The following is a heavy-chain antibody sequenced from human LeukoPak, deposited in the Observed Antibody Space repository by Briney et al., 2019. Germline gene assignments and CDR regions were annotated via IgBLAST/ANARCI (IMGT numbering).Heavy chain of an antibody. CDR1: GYIFTNYG. CDR3: ARSHSGSLRAPFHY. V-gene: IGHV1-18*01. J-gene: IGHJ4*02. D-gene: IGHD6-19*01. Sequence: GASVKVSCKASGYIFTNYGIIWVRQAPGQGLEWLGLISPYNGDTKYAQSVQGRATLTTETSTNTVYMQLRSLTSDDTAVYFCARSHSGSLRAPFHYWGQGSLVAVSS. CDR2: ISPYNGDT.